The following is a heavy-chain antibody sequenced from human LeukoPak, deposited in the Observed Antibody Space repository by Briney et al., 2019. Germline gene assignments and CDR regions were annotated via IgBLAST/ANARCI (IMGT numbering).Heavy chain of an antibody. Sequence: PGGSLRLSCAASGFTLRNFWMSWVRQAPGRGLEWVANIHPEGNEKYHVESVKGRFTILRDNAKSSLFLQMNGLRAEDTAVYYCARGDAFSGDHWGQGTLVTVSS. V-gene: IGHV3-7*04. CDR2: IHPEGNEK. CDR3: ARGDAFSGDH. CDR1: GFTLRNFW. J-gene: IGHJ4*02.